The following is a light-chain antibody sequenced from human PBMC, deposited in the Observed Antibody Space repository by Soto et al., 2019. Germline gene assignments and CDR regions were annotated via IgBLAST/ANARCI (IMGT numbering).Light chain of an antibody. CDR1: QSVSSY. Sequence: EIVLTQSPATLSLSPGERATLSCRASQSVSSYLAWYQQKPGQAPRLLIYDASNRATGIPARFSGSGSGTDFTLTISSLEPEDFAAYYCQQRSKWPLTSGGGTKVEIK. CDR3: QQRSKWPLT. J-gene: IGKJ4*01. CDR2: DAS. V-gene: IGKV3-11*01.